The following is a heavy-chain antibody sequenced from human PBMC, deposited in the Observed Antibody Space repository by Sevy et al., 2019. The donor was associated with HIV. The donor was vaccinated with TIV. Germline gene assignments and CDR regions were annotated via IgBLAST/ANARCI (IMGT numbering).Heavy chain of an antibody. J-gene: IGHJ4*02. CDR2: ISYDGSRH. CDR1: EFMFSTYA. V-gene: IGHV3-30-3*01. CDR3: ARAAGYSTDWYPSDY. Sequence: GGSLRLSCAASEFMFSTYAMHWVRQAPGKGLEWVAVISYDGSRHYYGESVKGRFTISRDNSKNTLFLQMNSLRLEDTAFYYCARAAGYSTDWYPSDYWGQGTLVTVSS. D-gene: IGHD6-19*01.